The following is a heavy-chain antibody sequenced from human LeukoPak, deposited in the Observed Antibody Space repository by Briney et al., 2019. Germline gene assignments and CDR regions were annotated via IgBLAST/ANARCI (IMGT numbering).Heavy chain of an antibody. D-gene: IGHD3-3*01. J-gene: IGHJ3*02. CDR1: GGSFSGYY. CDR2: INHSGST. Sequence: PSETLSLTCAVYGGSFSGYYWSWIRQPPGKGLEWIGEINHSGSTNYNPSLKSRVTISVDTSKNQFSLKLSSVTAADTAVYYCARGPRGYDFWSGYYKFDAFDIWGQGTMVTVSS. V-gene: IGHV4-34*01. CDR3: ARGPRGYDFWSGYYKFDAFDI.